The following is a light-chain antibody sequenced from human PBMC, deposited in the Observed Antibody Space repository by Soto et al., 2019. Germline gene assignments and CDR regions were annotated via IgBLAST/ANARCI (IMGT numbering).Light chain of an antibody. CDR1: QDISNY. V-gene: IGKV1-33*01. CDR3: QQYDNLPWT. CDR2: DAS. J-gene: IGKJ1*01. Sequence: DIQMTQSKSSLSASVGDRVNITCQASQDISNYLNWYKQKPGKAPKALIYDASNLETGVPSRFSGSGIGTDFTITISSLQPEDISTYYCQQYDNLPWTFGQGTKVEIK.